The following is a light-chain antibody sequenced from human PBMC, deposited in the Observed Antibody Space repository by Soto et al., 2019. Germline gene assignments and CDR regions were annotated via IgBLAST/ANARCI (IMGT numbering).Light chain of an antibody. CDR3: QQRSTWPLFT. CDR1: QTVSRY. J-gene: IGKJ4*01. V-gene: IGKV3-11*01. Sequence: VLTQSPATLFLSPGERATLSCRASQTVSRYSAWYQQKPGQAPRLLIYYASNRATGIPARFSGSGSGTDYTLTISSLEPEDFAVYYCQQRSTWPLFTFGGGTKVEI. CDR2: YAS.